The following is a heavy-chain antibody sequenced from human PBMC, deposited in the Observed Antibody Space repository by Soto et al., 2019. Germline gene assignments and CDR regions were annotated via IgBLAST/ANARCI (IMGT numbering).Heavy chain of an antibody. V-gene: IGHV6-1*01. CDR3: ARFLEWLLRTSSYYYYGMDV. CDR2: TYYRSKWYN. J-gene: IGHJ6*02. Sequence: SQTLSLTCAISGDSVSSNSAAWNWIRQSPSRGLEWLGRTYYRSKWYNDYAVSVKSRITINPDTSKNQFSLQLNSVTPEDTAVYYCARFLEWLLRTSSYYYYGMDVWGQGTTVTVSS. CDR1: GDSVSSNSAA. D-gene: IGHD3-3*01.